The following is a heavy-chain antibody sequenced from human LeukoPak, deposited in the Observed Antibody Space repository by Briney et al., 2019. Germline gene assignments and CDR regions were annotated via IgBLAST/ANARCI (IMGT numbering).Heavy chain of an antibody. CDR2: ISGSGGST. D-gene: IGHD3-22*01. V-gene: IGHV3-23*01. Sequence: GSLRLSCAASGFTFSSYAMSWVRQAPGKGLEWVSAISGSGGSTYYADSVKGRFTISRDNSKNTLYLQMNSLRAEDTAVYYCAKVIGHIVAPDYWGQGTLVTVSS. CDR3: AKVIGHIVAPDY. CDR1: GFTFSSYA. J-gene: IGHJ4*02.